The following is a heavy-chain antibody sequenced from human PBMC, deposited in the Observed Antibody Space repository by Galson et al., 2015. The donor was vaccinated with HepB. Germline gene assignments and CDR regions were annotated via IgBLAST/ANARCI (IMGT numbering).Heavy chain of an antibody. J-gene: IGHJ4*02. Sequence: SLRLSCAASGFSFYSFAVGWVRQAPGKGLEWVSGISDSGGNTWDADSVKGRFIISRDNSKNTLYLQLNRLRAEDTAVYYCAKVPLGERKVTFGAVRRKKGITFFDHWGQGTLVTVSS. V-gene: IGHV3-23*01. CDR3: AKVPLGERKVTFGAVRRKKGITFFDH. CDR2: ISDSGGNT. CDR1: GFSFYSFA. D-gene: IGHD3-16*01.